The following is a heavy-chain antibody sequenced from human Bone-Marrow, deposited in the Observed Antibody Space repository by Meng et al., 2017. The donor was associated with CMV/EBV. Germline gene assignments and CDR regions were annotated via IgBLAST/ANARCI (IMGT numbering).Heavy chain of an antibody. V-gene: IGHV4-34*01. J-gene: IGHJ4*02. CDR2: INHSGGT. CDR3: ASIYDLVGALDY. Sequence: SETLSLTCTVYGGSFNAYYYNWFRQAPGKGLEWIGEINHSGGTNYNPSLKSRVTISVDKSKNQLSLRLTYVTAADTAVYYCASIYDLVGALDYWGEGTLGTVSS. CDR1: GGSFNAYY. D-gene: IGHD3-3*01.